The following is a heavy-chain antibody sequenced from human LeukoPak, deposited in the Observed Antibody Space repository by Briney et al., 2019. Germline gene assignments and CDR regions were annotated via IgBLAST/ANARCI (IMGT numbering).Heavy chain of an antibody. CDR1: GGSISSYY. CDR3: ARAPSHYDSSGYYYPSWFDP. V-gene: IGHV4-59*01. D-gene: IGHD3-22*01. CDR2: IYYSGST. J-gene: IGHJ5*02. Sequence: MTSETLSLTCTVSGGSISSYYWSWIRQPPGKGLEWIGYIYYSGSTNYNPSLKSRFTISVDTSKNQFSLKLSSVTAADTAVYYCARAPSHYDSSGYYYPSWFDPWGQGTLVTVSS.